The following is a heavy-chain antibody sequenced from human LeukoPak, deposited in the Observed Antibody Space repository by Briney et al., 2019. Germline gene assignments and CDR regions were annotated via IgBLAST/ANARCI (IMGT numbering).Heavy chain of an antibody. V-gene: IGHV1-69*13. D-gene: IGHD5-18*01. CDR2: IIPIFGTA. CDR1: GGTFSSYA. J-gene: IGHJ4*02. Sequence: ASEKVSCKASGGTFSSYAISWVRQAPGQGLEWMGGIIPIFGTANYAQKFQGRVTITADESTSTAYMELSSLRSEDTAVYYCARDLASYGFDYWGQGTLVTVSS. CDR3: ARDLASYGFDY.